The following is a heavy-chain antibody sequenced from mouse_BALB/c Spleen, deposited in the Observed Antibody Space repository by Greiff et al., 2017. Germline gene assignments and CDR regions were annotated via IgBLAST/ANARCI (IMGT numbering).Heavy chain of an antibody. CDR2: IDPYNGGT. V-gene: IGHV1S135*01. CDR1: GYAFTSYN. J-gene: IGHJ3*01. D-gene: IGHD1-1*02. CDR3: ATYGGFAY. Sequence: EVQGVESGPELVKPGASVKVSCKASGYAFTSYNMYWVKQSHGKSLEWIGYIDPYNGGTSYNQKFKGKATLTVDKSSSTAYMELRSLTSEDSAVYYCATYGGFAYWGQGTLVTVSA.